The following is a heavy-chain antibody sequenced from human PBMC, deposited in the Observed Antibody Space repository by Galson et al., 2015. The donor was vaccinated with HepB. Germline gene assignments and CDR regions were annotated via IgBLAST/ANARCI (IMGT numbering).Heavy chain of an antibody. J-gene: IGHJ4*02. CDR1: GYTFSRYG. CDR3: ARDSAATAGSDLGY. CDR2: ISGHNGNT. Sequence: SCKASGYTFSRYGISWVRQAPGQGLEWMGWISGHNGNTNFAQKFQVRVTVTIDTSTSTAYMELRSLRSDDTAVYFCARDSAATAGSDLGYWGQGTLVTVSS. V-gene: IGHV1-18*04. D-gene: IGHD6-13*01.